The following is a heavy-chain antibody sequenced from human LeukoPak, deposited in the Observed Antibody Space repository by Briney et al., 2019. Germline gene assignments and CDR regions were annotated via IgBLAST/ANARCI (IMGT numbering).Heavy chain of an antibody. CDR2: ISSSSSYI. V-gene: IGHV3-21*01. J-gene: IGHJ6*02. Sequence: TGGSLRLSCAPSGFTFSSYSMNWVRQAPGKGLEWVSTISSSSSYIYYADSVKGRFTTSRNNAKNSLYLQMNSLRAEDTAVYYCARDGGRMDVWGQGTTVTVSS. D-gene: IGHD6-25*01. CDR1: GFTFSSYS. CDR3: ARDGGRMDV.